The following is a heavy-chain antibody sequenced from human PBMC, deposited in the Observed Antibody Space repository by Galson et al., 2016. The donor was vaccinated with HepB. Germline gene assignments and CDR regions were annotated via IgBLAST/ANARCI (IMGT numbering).Heavy chain of an antibody. J-gene: IGHJ3*02. D-gene: IGHD3-22*01. Sequence: SLRLSCAASGFTFSSYGMHWVRQAPGKGLEWVAVIWYDGSNKYYAASVKGRFTISRDNSKNTLYLQLNSLRAEDTAVYYCARGYYDSSGLDAFDIWGQGTMVTVSS. V-gene: IGHV3-33*01. CDR3: ARGYYDSSGLDAFDI. CDR2: IWYDGSNK. CDR1: GFTFSSYG.